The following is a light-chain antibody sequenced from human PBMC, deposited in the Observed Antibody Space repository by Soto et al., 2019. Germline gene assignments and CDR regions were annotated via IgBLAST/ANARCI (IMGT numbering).Light chain of an antibody. J-gene: IGKJ1*01. CDR1: QTVYHGY. CDR2: GAS. Sequence: EIVLPQSPATLSVSPGERATLSCRASQTVYHGYLAWYQQKPGQAPRLLIYGASSRATGIPDRFSGSESGTDFTLTISRLEPEDFAVYYCQQYVSAPRTFGQGTKVDIK. CDR3: QQYVSAPRT. V-gene: IGKV3-20*01.